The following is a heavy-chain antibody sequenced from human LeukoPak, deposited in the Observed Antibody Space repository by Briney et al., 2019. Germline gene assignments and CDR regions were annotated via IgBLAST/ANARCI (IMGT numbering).Heavy chain of an antibody. Sequence: PSETLSLTCTVSGGSISSSSYYWGWIRQPPGKGLEWIGSIYYSGSTYYNPSLKSRVTISVDTSKNQFSLKLSSVTAADTAVYYGYSGSYSSYSDYMDVWGKGTTITVSS. CDR3: YSGSYSSYSDYMDV. V-gene: IGHV4-39*01. CDR1: GGSISSSSYY. CDR2: IYYSGST. D-gene: IGHD1-26*01. J-gene: IGHJ6*03.